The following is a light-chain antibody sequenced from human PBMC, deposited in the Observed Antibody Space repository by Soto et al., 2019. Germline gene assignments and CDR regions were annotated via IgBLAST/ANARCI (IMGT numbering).Light chain of an antibody. CDR2: KAS. J-gene: IGKJ5*01. CDR3: QQSNTYPIT. Sequence: DIQMTQSPSTLSASVGDRVTITCRASQSISDALAWYQQRPGKAPKVLIYKASSLESGVPSRFSGSGSGTEFTLTISSLQPDDFATYYCQQSNTYPITFGQRTRLE. CDR1: QSISDA. V-gene: IGKV1-5*03.